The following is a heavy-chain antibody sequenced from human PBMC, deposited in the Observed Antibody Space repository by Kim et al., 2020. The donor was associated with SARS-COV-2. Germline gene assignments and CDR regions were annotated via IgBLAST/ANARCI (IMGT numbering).Heavy chain of an antibody. J-gene: IGHJ5*02. CDR2: ISSSSSYI. Sequence: GGSLRLSCAASGFTFSSYSMNWVRQAPGKGLEWVSSISSSSSYIYYADSVKGRFTISRDNAKNSLYLQMNSLRAEDTAVYYCARDGIVVVPAAPHNWFDPWGQGTLVTVS. CDR3: ARDGIVVVPAAPHNWFDP. V-gene: IGHV3-21*01. D-gene: IGHD2-2*01. CDR1: GFTFSSYS.